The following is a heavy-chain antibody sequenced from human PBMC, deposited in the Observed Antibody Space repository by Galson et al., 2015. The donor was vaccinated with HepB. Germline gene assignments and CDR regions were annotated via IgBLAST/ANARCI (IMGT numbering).Heavy chain of an antibody. CDR2: IFSDGSNK. D-gene: IGHD5-24*01. V-gene: IGHV3-33*01. CDR3: ARGKRLDAFDF. J-gene: IGHJ3*01. Sequence: SLRLSCAASGFTFSSYGMHWVRQAPGKGLEWVAIIFSDGSNKYYADSVKGRFTISRDNSKNTLYLQMNSLRAEDTAVFYCARGKRLDAFDFWGQGTMVTVSS. CDR1: GFTFSSYG.